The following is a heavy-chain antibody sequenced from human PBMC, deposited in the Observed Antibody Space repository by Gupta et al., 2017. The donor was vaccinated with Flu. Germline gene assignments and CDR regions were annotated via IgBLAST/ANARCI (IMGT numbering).Heavy chain of an antibody. CDR2: IDHSGGT. D-gene: IGHD4-11*01. CDR1: NAHLSGSY. CDR3: TRLGGFTVGYNWFDP. Sequence: QVQLQQWGAGLLKPSETLSLTCAVYNAHLSGSYWSWILQPPGKGPEWIGEIDHSGGTNYNPSLKSRVTMSVDTSKNQFSLNLYSVTAADTAIYYCTRLGGFTVGYNWFDPWGQGTLVTVSS. J-gene: IGHJ5*02. V-gene: IGHV4-34*01.